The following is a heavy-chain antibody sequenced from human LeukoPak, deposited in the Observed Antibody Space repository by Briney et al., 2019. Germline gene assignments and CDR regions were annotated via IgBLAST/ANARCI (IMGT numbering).Heavy chain of an antibody. J-gene: IGHJ4*02. D-gene: IGHD7-27*01. Sequence: GGSLRLSCAASGFTFDDYGMSWVRQAPGKGLEWVSGINWNGGSTGYADSVKGRFTISRDNAKNSLYLQMNSLRAEDTALYYCAKNWGPGTRFDYWGQGTLVTVSS. CDR3: AKNWGPGTRFDY. CDR2: INWNGGST. CDR1: GFTFDDYG. V-gene: IGHV3-20*04.